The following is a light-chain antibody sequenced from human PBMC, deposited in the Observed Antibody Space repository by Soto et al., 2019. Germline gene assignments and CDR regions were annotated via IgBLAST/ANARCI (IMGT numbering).Light chain of an antibody. CDR1: SSDVGGYNY. CDR3: SSYAVSTLVV. Sequence: SVLTQPPSASGSPGQSVTISCTGTSSDVGGYNYVSWYQQHPGKAPKLMIYEVSKRPSGVPDRFSGSKSGNTASLTVSGLQAEDEADYYCSSYAVSTLVVFGGGTKLTVL. J-gene: IGLJ2*01. V-gene: IGLV2-8*01. CDR2: EVS.